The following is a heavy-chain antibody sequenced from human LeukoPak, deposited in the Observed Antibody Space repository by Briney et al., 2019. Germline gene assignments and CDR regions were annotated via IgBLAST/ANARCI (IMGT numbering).Heavy chain of an antibody. CDR2: ISTSSSTR. J-gene: IGHJ6*03. Sequence: GGSLRLSCAASGFTLNNYSMNWVRQAPGKGLEWVSYISTSSSTRYYADSVKGRFTISRGNAMNSLYLQMNSLRAEDTAVYYCARTRDPPTYYYFYMDVWGKGTTVTVSS. CDR3: ARTRDPPTYYYFYMDV. CDR1: GFTLNNYS. D-gene: IGHD1-1*01. V-gene: IGHV3-48*04.